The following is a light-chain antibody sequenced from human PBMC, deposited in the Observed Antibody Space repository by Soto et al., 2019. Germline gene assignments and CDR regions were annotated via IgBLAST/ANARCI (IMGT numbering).Light chain of an antibody. CDR1: QSVLYSSNNRNY. V-gene: IGKV4-1*01. CDR2: WAS. J-gene: IGKJ4*01. CDR3: YQYSFTPLT. Sequence: DVVMTQSPESLIVSLGERATISCKSSQSVLYSSNNRNYVAWYQQKPGQHPKLLILWASTRESGVPDRISGSGSGRDLNLARSSLHSKDLAIHYCYQYSFTPLTFGGGTKVEIK.